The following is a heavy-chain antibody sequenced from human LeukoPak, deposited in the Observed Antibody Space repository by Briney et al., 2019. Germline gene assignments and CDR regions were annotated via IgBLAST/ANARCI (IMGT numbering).Heavy chain of an antibody. Sequence: GGSLRLSCAASGFTFSNAWMSWVRQAPGKGPEWAANIKQDGSEKYYVDSVKGRFTISRDNAETSLHLQMNSLRAEDTAVYYCARGGNHGDYWYFDLWGRGTLVTVSS. CDR3: ARGGNHGDYWYFDL. CDR2: IKQDGSEK. D-gene: IGHD4-17*01. V-gene: IGHV3-7*01. CDR1: GFTFSNAW. J-gene: IGHJ2*01.